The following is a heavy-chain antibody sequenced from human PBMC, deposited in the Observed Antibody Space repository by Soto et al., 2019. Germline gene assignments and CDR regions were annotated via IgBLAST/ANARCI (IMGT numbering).Heavy chain of an antibody. V-gene: IGHV1-69*01. Sequence: QVQLVQSGAEVKKPGSSVKVSCTTSGVSFNNNGIGWVRQAPGHGLKWMGGVSTPFRTSNYARKFQGRISITGDASTGTVNMELSSLTSEDTAQYYCARVLYYGSGSYSPYGMDVWGQGTTVTVSS. CDR1: GVSFNNNG. CDR3: ARVLYYGSGSYSPYGMDV. D-gene: IGHD3-10*01. J-gene: IGHJ6*02. CDR2: VSTPFRTS.